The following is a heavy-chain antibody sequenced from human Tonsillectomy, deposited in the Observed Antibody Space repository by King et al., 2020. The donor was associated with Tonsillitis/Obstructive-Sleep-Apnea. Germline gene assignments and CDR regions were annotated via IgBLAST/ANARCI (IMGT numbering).Heavy chain of an antibody. V-gene: IGHV4-34*01. CDR1: GGSFSGYY. CDR2: INHSGST. J-gene: IGHJ6*03. CDR3: ARLVPAAIVYYYYYMDV. Sequence: VQLQQWGAGLLKPSETLSLTCAVYGGSFSGYYWSWIRQPPGKGLVWIGEINHSGSTNYNPSLKSRVTISVDTSKNQFSLKLSSVTAADTAVYYCARLVPAAIVYYYYYMDVWGKGTTVTVSS. D-gene: IGHD2-2*01.